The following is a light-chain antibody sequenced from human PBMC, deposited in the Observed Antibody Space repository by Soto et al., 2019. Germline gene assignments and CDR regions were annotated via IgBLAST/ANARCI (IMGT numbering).Light chain of an antibody. J-gene: IGKJ2*01. CDR1: QSVGSG. Sequence: EIVMTQSPATLSVSPGERATLSCRASQSVGSGLSWYQQKPDQAPRLLIYGASTRATGIPARFSGSGSGTEFTLTISSLQSEDYAVYYCQQYNNWPPYTLGQGTKVEIK. CDR3: QQYNNWPPYT. V-gene: IGKV3-15*01. CDR2: GAS.